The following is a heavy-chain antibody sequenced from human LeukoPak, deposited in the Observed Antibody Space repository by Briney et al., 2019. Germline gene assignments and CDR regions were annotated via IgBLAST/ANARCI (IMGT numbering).Heavy chain of an antibody. J-gene: IGHJ5*02. Sequence: GGSLRLSCAASGFTFDDYTMHWVRQAPGKGLEWVSAISGSGGSTYYADSVKGRFTISRDNSKNTLYLQMNSLRAEDTAVYYCAKSLWIHTNWFDPWGQGTLVTVSS. CDR3: AKSLWIHTNWFDP. CDR1: GFTFDDYT. D-gene: IGHD5-18*01. V-gene: IGHV3-23*01. CDR2: ISGSGGST.